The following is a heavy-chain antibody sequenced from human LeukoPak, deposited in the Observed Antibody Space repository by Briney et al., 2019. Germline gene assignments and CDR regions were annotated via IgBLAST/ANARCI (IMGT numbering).Heavy chain of an antibody. J-gene: IGHJ4*02. D-gene: IGHD1-7*01. CDR2: INHSGST. V-gene: IGHV4-34*01. CDR1: GGSFSGYY. Sequence: PSETLSLTRAVYGGSFSGYYWSWIRQPPGKGLEWIGEINHSGSTNYNPSLKSRVTISVDTSKNQFSLKLSSVTAADTAVYYCARVNYLYYFDYWGQGTLVTVSS. CDR3: ARVNYLYYFDY.